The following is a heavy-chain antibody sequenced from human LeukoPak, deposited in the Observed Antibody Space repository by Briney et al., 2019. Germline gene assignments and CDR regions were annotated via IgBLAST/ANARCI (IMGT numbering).Heavy chain of an antibody. J-gene: IGHJ4*02. CDR2: IIPIFGTA. CDR3: ASQKGVVGVDC. Sequence: ASVKVSCKASGGTFSSYAISWVRQAPGQGLEWMGRIIPIFGTANYAQKFQGRVTITTDESTSTAYMEPSSLRSEDTAVYYCASQKGVVGVDCWGQGTLVTVSS. CDR1: GGTFSSYA. D-gene: IGHD1-26*01. V-gene: IGHV1-69*05.